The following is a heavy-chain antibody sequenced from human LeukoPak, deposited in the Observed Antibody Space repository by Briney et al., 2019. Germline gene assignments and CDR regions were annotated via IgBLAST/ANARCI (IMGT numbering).Heavy chain of an antibody. J-gene: IGHJ4*02. CDR3: ARGVYYFDY. CDR1: GGSISSYY. V-gene: IGHV4-59*01. Sequence: SETLSLTCTVSGGSISSYYWSWIRQPPGKGLEWIGYIYYSGSTNYNPSLKSRVTISVDTSKNQFSLKLRSVTAADTAVYYCARGVYYFDYWGQGTLVTVSS. CDR2: IYYSGST.